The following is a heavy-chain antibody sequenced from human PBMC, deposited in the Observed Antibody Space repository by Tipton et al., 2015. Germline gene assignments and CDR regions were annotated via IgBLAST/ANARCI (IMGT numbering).Heavy chain of an antibody. CDR1: GGSVSSANYY. Sequence: TLSLTCTVSGGSVSSANYYWSWIRQPPGKGLEWIGYISYSGSTHYNPSLKSRVTISVDTSKNQFSLKLSSVIAADTAVYYCARDLEHGMDVWGQGTTVTVSS. J-gene: IGHJ6*02. D-gene: IGHD5-24*01. CDR3: ARDLEHGMDV. CDR2: ISYSGST. V-gene: IGHV4-61*01.